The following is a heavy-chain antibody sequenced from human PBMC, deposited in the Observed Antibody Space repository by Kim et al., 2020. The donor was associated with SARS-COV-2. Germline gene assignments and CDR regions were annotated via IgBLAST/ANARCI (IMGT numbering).Heavy chain of an antibody. D-gene: IGHD6-19*01. Sequence: GGSLRLSCAASGFTFSSYAMSWVRQAPGKGLEWVSAISGSGGSTYYADSVMGRFTISRDNSKNTLYLQMNSLRAEDTAVYYCAKASSAVAGPSTLPLWGQGTLVTVSS. CDR1: GFTFSSYA. V-gene: IGHV3-23*01. J-gene: IGHJ4*02. CDR2: ISGSGGST. CDR3: AKASSAVAGPSTLPL.